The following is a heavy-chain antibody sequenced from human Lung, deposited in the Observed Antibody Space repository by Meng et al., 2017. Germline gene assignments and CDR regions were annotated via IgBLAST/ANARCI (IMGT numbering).Heavy chain of an antibody. V-gene: IGHV1-2*06. CDR2: INPNSGGT. Sequence: QVQLVQTGAEGKKTGAPVEVPCQASGYTFTGYYMHWVRQAPGQGLEWTGRINPNSGGTNYAQKFQGRVTMTRDTSISTAYMELGRLRSDDTAVYYCASVGACGGDCYTFDYWGQGTLVTVSS. D-gene: IGHD2-21*02. J-gene: IGHJ4*02. CDR1: GYTFTGYY. CDR3: ASVGACGGDCYTFDY.